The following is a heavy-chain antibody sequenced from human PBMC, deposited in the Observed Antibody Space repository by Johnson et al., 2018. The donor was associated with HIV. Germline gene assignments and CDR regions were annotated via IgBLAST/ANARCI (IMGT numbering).Heavy chain of an antibody. CDR3: ARVVPYAFDL. D-gene: IGHD6-6*01. V-gene: IGHV3-7*01. J-gene: IGHJ3*01. Sequence: VQLVESRGVLVQPGGSLRLSCAASGFTVSSNEMSWVRQAPGKGLEWVANIKQDGSEKYYVDSVKGRFTISRDNAKNSLYLQMNSLRAEDTAVYFCARVVPYAFDLWGQGTMVTVSS. CDR1: GFTVSSNE. CDR2: IKQDGSEK.